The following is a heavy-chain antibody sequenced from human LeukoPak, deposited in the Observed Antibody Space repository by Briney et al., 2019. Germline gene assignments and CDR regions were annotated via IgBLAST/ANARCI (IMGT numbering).Heavy chain of an antibody. V-gene: IGHV4-61*02. CDR1: GGSINSSSYY. CDR3: ARGSVAGTKEGAFDI. J-gene: IGHJ3*02. D-gene: IGHD6-19*01. Sequence: PSETLSLTCTVSGGSINSSSYYWSWIRQPAGKGLEWIGRIYTSGSTNYNPSLKSRVTISVDTSKNQFSLKLSSVTAADTAVYYCARGSVAGTKEGAFDIWGQGTMVTVSS. CDR2: IYTSGST.